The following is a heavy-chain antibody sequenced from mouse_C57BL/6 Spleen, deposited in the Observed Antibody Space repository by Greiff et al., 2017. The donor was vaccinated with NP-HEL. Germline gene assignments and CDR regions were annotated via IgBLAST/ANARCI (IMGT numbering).Heavy chain of an antibody. D-gene: IGHD1-1*01. Sequence: QVQLQQPGAELVKPGASVKMSCKASGYTFTSYWITWVKQRPGQGLEWIGDLYPGSGSTNYNEKLKSKSTLTVDTSSSPAYMQLSSLTSEDSAVYYCARFTTVVADYWGQGTTLTVSS. CDR2: LYPGSGST. CDR3: ARFTTVVADY. V-gene: IGHV1-55*01. CDR1: GYTFTSYW. J-gene: IGHJ2*01.